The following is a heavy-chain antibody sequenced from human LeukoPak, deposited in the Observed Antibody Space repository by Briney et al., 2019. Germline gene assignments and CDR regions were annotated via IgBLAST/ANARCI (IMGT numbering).Heavy chain of an antibody. CDR1: GFTFSSYS. J-gene: IGHJ5*02. V-gene: IGHV3-21*01. Sequence: GGSLRLSCAASGFTFSSYSMNWVRQAPGKGLEWVSSISSSSSYIYYADSVKGRFTISRDNAKNSLYLQMNSLRAEDTAVYYCARDPFLWSGEGENWFDPWGQGTLVTVSS. CDR2: ISSSSSYI. D-gene: IGHD3-10*01. CDR3: ARDPFLWSGEGENWFDP.